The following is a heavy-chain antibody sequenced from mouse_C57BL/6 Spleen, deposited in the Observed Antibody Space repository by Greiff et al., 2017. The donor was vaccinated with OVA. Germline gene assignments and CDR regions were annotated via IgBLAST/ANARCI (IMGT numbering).Heavy chain of an antibody. CDR2: FYPGSGSI. D-gene: IGHD2-1*01. CDR1: GYTFTEYT. J-gene: IGHJ4*01. V-gene: IGHV1-62-2*01. Sequence: VKLVESGAELVKPGASVKLSCKASGYTFTEYTIHWVKQRSGQGLEWIGWFYPGSGSIKYNEKFKDKATLTADKSSSTVYMELSRLTSEDSAVYFGARQIYYGNPHAIDYWGQGTSVTVSS. CDR3: ARQIYYGNPHAIDY.